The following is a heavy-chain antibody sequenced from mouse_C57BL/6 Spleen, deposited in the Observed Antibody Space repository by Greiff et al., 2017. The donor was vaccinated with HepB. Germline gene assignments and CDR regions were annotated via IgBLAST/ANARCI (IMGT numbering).Heavy chain of an antibody. V-gene: IGHV1-19*01. CDR2: INPYNGGT. J-gene: IGHJ1*03. CDR1: GYTFTDYY. D-gene: IGHD2-10*01. CDR3: ARGEGLLSEGYFDV. Sequence: EVQLQQSGPVLVKPGASVKMSCKASGYTFTDYYMNWVKQSHGKCLEWIGVINPYNGGTSYNQKFKGKATLTVDKSSSTAYMELNSLTSEDSAVYYCARGEGLLSEGYFDVWGTGTTVTVSS.